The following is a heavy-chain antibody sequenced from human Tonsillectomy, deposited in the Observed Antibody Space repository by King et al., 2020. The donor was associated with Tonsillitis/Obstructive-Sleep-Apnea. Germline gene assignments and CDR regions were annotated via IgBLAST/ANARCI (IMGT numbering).Heavy chain of an antibody. CDR1: PANGHY. Sequence: LQLVQSGAEVKKPGASVKVSCTPSPANGHYVHWVRQAPGQGLEWMGWIDPNSAGTKYAQKFQDRVTMTRDTSINIAYMELSSLSSDDTAVYYCAQVRGGWGQGTLLTVSS. D-gene: IGHD3-10*01. CDR2: IDPNSAGT. V-gene: IGHV1-2*02. J-gene: IGHJ4*02. CDR3: AQVRGG.